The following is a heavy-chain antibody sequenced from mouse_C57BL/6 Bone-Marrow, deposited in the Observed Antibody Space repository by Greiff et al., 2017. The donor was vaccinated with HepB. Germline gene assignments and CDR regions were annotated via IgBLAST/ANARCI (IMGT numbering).Heavy chain of an antibody. CDR3: ARDLGYYGSSYVYWYFDV. D-gene: IGHD1-1*01. V-gene: IGHV5-16*01. CDR2: INYDGSST. J-gene: IGHJ1*03. Sequence: EVKVVESEGGLVQPGSSMKLSCTASGFTFSDYYMAWVRQVPEKGLEWVANINYDGSSTYYLDSLKSRFIISRDNAKNILYLQMSSLKSEDTATYYCARDLGYYGSSYVYWYFDVWGTGTTVTVSS. CDR1: GFTFSDYY.